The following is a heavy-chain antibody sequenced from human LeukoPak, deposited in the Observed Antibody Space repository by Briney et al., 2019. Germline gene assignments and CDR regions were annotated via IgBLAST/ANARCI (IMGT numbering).Heavy chain of an antibody. CDR1: GGSISSYY. D-gene: IGHD2-8*01. CDR3: ARVCTPESGPLYCYMDV. CDR2: IYYSGST. J-gene: IGHJ6*03. V-gene: IGHV4-59*01. Sequence: PSETLSLTCTVSGGSISSYYWSWIRQPPGKGLEWIGYIYYSGSTNYNPSLKSRVTISVDTSKNQFSLKLSSVTAADTAVYYCARVCTPESGPLYCYMDVWGKGTTVTVSS.